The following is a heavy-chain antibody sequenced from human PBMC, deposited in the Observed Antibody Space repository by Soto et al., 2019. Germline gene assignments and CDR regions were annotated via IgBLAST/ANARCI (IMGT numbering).Heavy chain of an antibody. Sequence: SETLSLTCTVSGGSITGYYWAWIRQPPGKGLEWIGYIFYSGSTNYNPSLRSRVTMSVDTSKNQFSLKLNSVTTADTAMYYCARVGSSGWSPDYWGQGTLVTVSS. CDR1: GGSITGYY. D-gene: IGHD6-19*01. J-gene: IGHJ4*02. CDR3: ARVGSSGWSPDY. CDR2: IFYSGST. V-gene: IGHV4-59*01.